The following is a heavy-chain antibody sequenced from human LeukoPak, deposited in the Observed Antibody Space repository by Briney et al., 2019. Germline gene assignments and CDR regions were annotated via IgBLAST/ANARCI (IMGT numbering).Heavy chain of an antibody. Sequence: ASVKVSFKASGYTFTIYAMNWVRQAPGQGLEWMGWINTNTRNPTYAQGFTGRFVFSLDTSVSTAYLQISSLKAEDTAVYYCAREPTIVRLTTGWFDPWGQGTLVTVSS. J-gene: IGHJ5*02. CDR1: GYTFTIYA. CDR3: AREPTIVRLTTGWFDP. CDR2: INTNTRNP. D-gene: IGHD4-11*01. V-gene: IGHV7-4-1*02.